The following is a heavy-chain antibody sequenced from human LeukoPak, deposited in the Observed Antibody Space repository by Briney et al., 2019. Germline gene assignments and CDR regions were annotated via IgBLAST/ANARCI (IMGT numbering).Heavy chain of an antibody. V-gene: IGHV3-23*01. CDR1: GFTFSSYS. D-gene: IGHD2-2*01. CDR2: ISGSGGST. CDR3: AKGVVVVRAANKHSGYCDY. Sequence: GSLRLSCAASGFTFSSYSMSWVRQAPGEGLEWVSAISGSGGSTYYADSVKGRLTISRDNSKNTLHLQLNSLRAEDTAVYYCAKGVVVVRAANKHSGYCDYWGQGTLVTASS. J-gene: IGHJ4*02.